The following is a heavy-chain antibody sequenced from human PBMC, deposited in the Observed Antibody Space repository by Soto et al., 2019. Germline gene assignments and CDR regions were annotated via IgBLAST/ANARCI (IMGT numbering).Heavy chain of an antibody. J-gene: IGHJ6*03. V-gene: IGHV5-51*01. Sequence: PGESLKISCKGSGYSFTSYWIGWVRQMPGKGLEWMGIIYPGDSDTRYSPSFQGQVTISADKSISTAYLQWSSLKASDTAMYYCARLSIGEAFRYYYYSYYLDVWGKGTTVTVS. CDR3: ARLSIGEAFRYYYYSYYLDV. CDR1: GYSFTSYW. CDR2: IYPGDSDT. D-gene: IGHD3-10*01.